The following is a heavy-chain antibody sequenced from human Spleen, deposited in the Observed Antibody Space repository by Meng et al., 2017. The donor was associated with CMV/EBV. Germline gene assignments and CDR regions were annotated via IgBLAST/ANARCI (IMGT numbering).Heavy chain of an antibody. CDR3: ATYTIFGVVNDEN. CDR1: GFAFSSYA. V-gene: IGHV3-23*03. J-gene: IGHJ4*02. Sequence: CAASGFAFSSYAMSWVRQAPGRGPEWVSVIYSGGETYYVDSVKGRFTISRDNSRNTLYLQMNSLRAEDTAVYYCATYTIFGVVNDENWGQGTLVTVSS. CDR2: IYSGGET. D-gene: IGHD3-3*01.